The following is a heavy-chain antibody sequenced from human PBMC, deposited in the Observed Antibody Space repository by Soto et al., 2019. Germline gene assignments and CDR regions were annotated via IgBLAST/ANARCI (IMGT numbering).Heavy chain of an antibody. CDR2: IIPIFGTA. D-gene: IGHD5-12*01. CDR3: ARGGVPGDGYNQYYYYYGMDV. J-gene: IGHJ6*02. Sequence: ASVKVSCKASGGTFSSYAISWVRQAPGQGLEWMGGIIPIFGTANYAQKFQGRVTITADESTSTAYMELSSLRSEDTAVYYCARGGVPGDGYNQYYYYYGMDVWGQGTTVTVSS. CDR1: GGTFSSYA. V-gene: IGHV1-69*13.